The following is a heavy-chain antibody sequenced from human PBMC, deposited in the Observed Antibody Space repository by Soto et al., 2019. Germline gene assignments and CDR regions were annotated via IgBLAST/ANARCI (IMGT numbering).Heavy chain of an antibody. CDR3: AKGGSGSYSNAFDI. Sequence: SETLSLTCTVSGGSISSGGYYWSWIRQHPGKGLEWIGYIYYSGTTYYNPSLKSRVTISVDTSKNQFSLKLSSVTAADTAVYYCAKGGSGSYSNAFDIWGQGPMVTVSS. CDR1: GGSISSGGYY. D-gene: IGHD3-10*01. V-gene: IGHV4-31*03. J-gene: IGHJ3*02. CDR2: IYYSGTT.